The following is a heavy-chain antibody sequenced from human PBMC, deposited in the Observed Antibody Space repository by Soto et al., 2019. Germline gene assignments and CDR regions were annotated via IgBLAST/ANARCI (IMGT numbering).Heavy chain of an antibody. Sequence: SETLSLTCTVSGGSITDYSWVWIRQPAGKGLEWIGRIFSSGSTNYNPSLKGRITMSLDTSKNQFSLKLNSATATDTAVYYCARLGYCTNGVCYGNWFDPWGQGTLVTVS. CDR2: IFSSGST. CDR3: ARLGYCTNGVCYGNWFDP. V-gene: IGHV4-4*07. J-gene: IGHJ5*02. CDR1: GGSITDYS. D-gene: IGHD2-8*01.